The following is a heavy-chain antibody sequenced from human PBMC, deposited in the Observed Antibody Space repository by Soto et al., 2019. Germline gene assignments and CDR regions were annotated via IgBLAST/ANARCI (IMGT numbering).Heavy chain of an antibody. CDR1: GESISSGDHY. J-gene: IGHJ6*02. CDR2: IYYSWNT. CDR3: ARDAGYCNSVSCYPYNKDV. D-gene: IGHD2-15*01. V-gene: IGHV4-30-4*01. Sequence: TMSLTCTVSGESISSGDHYWSWVHQSPGEGLEWIGFIYYSWNTYYNPSLKSRVSRSVDTPNNQFSLKLNSVTAADTAVYYCARDAGYCNSVSCYPYNKDVWGQGTTVTVSS.